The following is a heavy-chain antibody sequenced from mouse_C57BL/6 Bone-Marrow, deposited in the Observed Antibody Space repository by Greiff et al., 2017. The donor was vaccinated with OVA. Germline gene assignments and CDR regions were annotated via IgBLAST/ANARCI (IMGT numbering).Heavy chain of an antibody. J-gene: IGHJ4*01. CDR1: GYTFPDYY. V-gene: IGHV1-76*01. D-gene: IGHD2-1*01. CDR3: ARSLIYLEAMDY. Sequence: QVQLKESGAELVRPGASVKLSCKASGYTFPDYYINWVKQRPGQGLEWIARIYPGSGNTYYNEKFKGKATLTAEKSSSTAYMQLSSLTSEDSAVYFCARSLIYLEAMDYWGQGTSVTVSS. CDR2: IYPGSGNT.